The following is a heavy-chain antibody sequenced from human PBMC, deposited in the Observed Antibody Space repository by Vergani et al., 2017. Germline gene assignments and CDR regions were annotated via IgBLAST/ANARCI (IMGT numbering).Heavy chain of an antibody. D-gene: IGHD6-13*01. Sequence: QVQLLESGPGLLKPSQTLSLTCTVSGGSISSGDYYWSWIRQPPGKGLEWIGYIYYSGSTYYNPSLKSRVTISVDTSKNQFSLKLSSVTAADTAVYYCATGGSRRQYWYFDLWGRGTLVTVSS. J-gene: IGHJ2*01. V-gene: IGHV4-30-4*08. CDR3: ATGGSRRQYWYFDL. CDR2: IYYSGST. CDR1: GGSISSGDYY.